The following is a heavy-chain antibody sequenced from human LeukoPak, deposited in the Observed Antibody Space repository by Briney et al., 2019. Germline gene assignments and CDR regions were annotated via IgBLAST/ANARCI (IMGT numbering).Heavy chain of an antibody. CDR3: ARGGLSRSPNPYYFDY. CDR1: GYTFTGYY. CDR2: INPNSGGT. Sequence: GASVKVSCKASGYTFTGYYIHWVRQAPGQGLEWMGWINPNSGGTNYAQKFQGRVTMTRDTSISTAYMDLSSLRSDDTAVYYCARGGLSRSPNPYYFDYWGQGTLVTVSS. J-gene: IGHJ4*02. V-gene: IGHV1-2*02. D-gene: IGHD3-16*01.